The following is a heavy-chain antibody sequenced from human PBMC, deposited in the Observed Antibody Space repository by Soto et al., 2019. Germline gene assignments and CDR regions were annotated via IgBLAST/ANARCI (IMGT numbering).Heavy chain of an antibody. J-gene: IGHJ6*02. CDR1: GYTFTSYS. CDR3: AREELANYYYYGMDV. V-gene: IGHV1-3*04. Sequence: ASVKVSCKASGYTFTSYSIHWVRQAPGQGLEWIGWINTDNGDAKYSQKFQGRVTVTRDTSATTAYMELSSLRSEDAAVYYCAREELANYYYYGMDVWGQGTAVTVSS. D-gene: IGHD3-3*02. CDR2: INTDNGDA.